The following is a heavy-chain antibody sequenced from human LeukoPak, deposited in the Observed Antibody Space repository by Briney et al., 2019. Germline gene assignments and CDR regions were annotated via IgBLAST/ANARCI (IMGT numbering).Heavy chain of an antibody. J-gene: IGHJ4*02. CDR2: IYYSGST. D-gene: IGHD6-19*01. Sequence: SETLSLTCTVSGGSISSSSYYWGWIRQPPGKGLEWIGSIYYSGSTYYNPSLKSRVTISVDKSKNQFSLKLSSVTAADTAVYYCASGKQWLVPFDYWGQGTLVTVSS. CDR1: GGSISSSSYY. V-gene: IGHV4-39*07. CDR3: ASGKQWLVPFDY.